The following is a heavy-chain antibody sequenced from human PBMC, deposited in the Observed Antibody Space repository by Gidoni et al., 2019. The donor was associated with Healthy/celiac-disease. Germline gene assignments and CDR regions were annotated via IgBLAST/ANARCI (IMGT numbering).Heavy chain of an antibody. D-gene: IGHD4-17*01. Sequence: EVQLVESGGGLVKPGGSLRLSCPASGFTFSSYSMNWVRQAPGKGLEWVSSISSSSSYIYYADSVKGRFTISRDNAKNSLYLQMNSLRAEDTAVYYCASNDYGDYGDVWGQGTLVTVSS. CDR2: ISSSSSYI. CDR1: GFTFSSYS. CDR3: ASNDYGDYGDV. J-gene: IGHJ4*02. V-gene: IGHV3-21*01.